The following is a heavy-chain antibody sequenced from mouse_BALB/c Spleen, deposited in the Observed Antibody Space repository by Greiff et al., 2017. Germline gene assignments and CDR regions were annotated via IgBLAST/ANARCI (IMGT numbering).Heavy chain of an antibody. CDR2: INPSTGYT. Sequence: VQLQQSGAELAKPGASVKMSCKASGYTFTSYWMHWVKQRPGQGLEWIGYINPSTGYTEYNQKFKDKATLTADKSSSTAYMQLSSLTSEDSAVYYCASPDSSGAWFAYWGQGTLVTVSA. J-gene: IGHJ3*01. CDR1: GYTFTSYW. CDR3: ASPDSSGAWFAY. D-gene: IGHD3-2*01. V-gene: IGHV1-7*01.